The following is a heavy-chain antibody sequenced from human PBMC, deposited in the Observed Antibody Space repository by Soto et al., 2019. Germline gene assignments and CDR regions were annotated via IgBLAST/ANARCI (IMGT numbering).Heavy chain of an antibody. V-gene: IGHV4-61*01. J-gene: IGHJ6*02. CDR2: IYYSGST. CDR1: GGSGSSGTYF. Sequence: PSETLSLTCTVSGGSGSSGTYFWSWIRQSPGKGLEWIAYIYYSGSTNYNPSLQRRSTISVDTSKSQVSLTLTYVTAADAAVYYCARSPNYYYYGFDVWGQGTTVTVSS. CDR3: ARSPNYYYYGFDV.